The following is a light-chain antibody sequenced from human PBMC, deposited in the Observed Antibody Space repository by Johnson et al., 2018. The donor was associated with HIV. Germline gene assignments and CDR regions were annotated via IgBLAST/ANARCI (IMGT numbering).Light chain of an antibody. V-gene: IGLV1-51*02. CDR2: END. CDR1: SSNIGNNY. Sequence: QSVLTQPPSVSAAPGQKVTISCSGSSSNIGNNYVSWYQQLPGTAPKLLIYENDKRPSGIPDRFSGSKSCTSATLAITGLLPGDEADYYCGTWDNSLLIGGVFGSATKVTVL. CDR3: GTWDNSLLIGGV. J-gene: IGLJ1*01.